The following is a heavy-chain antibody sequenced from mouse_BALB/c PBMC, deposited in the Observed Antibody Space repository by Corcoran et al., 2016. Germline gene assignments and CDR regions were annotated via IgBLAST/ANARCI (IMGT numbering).Heavy chain of an antibody. CDR2: ISYDGSN. D-gene: IGHD2-1*01. CDR1: GYSITSGYY. V-gene: IGHV3-6*02. J-gene: IGHJ1*01. Sequence: DVQLQESGPGLVKPSQSLSLTCSVTGYSITSGYYWNWIRQFPGNKLEWMGYISYDGSNNYNPSLKNRISITRDTSKNQFFLKLNSVTTEYTATYYGANGNYWYFDVGGAGTTVTVSS. CDR3: ANGNYWYFDV.